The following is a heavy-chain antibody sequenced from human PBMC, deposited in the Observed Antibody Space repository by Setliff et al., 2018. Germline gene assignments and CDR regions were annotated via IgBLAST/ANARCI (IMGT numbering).Heavy chain of an antibody. CDR3: ARLPGYCNGGNCYGYYTFDI. J-gene: IGHJ3*02. Sequence: SETLSLTCSVSGDSISSSSYYWGWIRQPPGKGLEWIGSINYSGITYYXXSLKSRVXXSVDTSKNQFSLKLSSVTAADTAVYYCARLPGYCNGGNCYGYYTFDIWGQGTMVTVS. CDR2: INYSGIT. CDR1: GDSISSSSYY. D-gene: IGHD2-15*01. V-gene: IGHV4-39*01.